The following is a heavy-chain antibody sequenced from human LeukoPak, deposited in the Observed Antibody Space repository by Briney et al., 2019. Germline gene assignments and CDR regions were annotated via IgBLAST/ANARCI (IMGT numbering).Heavy chain of an antibody. CDR3: AADLPYSNYGPLDF. J-gene: IGHJ4*02. CDR1: GYTFRNYY. Sequence: SVKVSCKASGYTFRNYYLHWVRQAPGQGLEWIGWIVLGSGNTNYAQKFQERVTITRDMSSSTAYLELSSLSSEDTAVYFCAADLPYSNYGPLDFWGQGTLVTVSS. D-gene: IGHD4-11*01. V-gene: IGHV1-58*01. CDR2: IVLGSGNT.